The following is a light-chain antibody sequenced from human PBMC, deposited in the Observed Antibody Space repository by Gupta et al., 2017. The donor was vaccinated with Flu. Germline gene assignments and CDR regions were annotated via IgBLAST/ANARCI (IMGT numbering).Light chain of an antibody. V-gene: IGLV2-11*02. Sequence: SVTIYCTGTSRNVGVYNFFSCYIQHPGKNPNCSWEVGNKWPAGVPGLSGGSKSGNTASLTISGLQAEDEADYYCYSYAGKYTWIFGTGTRLTVL. CDR1: SRNVGVYNF. J-gene: IGLJ1*01. CDR3: YSYAGKYTWI. CDR2: VGN.